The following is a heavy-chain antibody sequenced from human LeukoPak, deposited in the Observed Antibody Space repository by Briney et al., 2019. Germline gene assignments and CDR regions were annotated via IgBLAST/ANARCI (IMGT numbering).Heavy chain of an antibody. J-gene: IGHJ2*01. V-gene: IGHV4-59*08. D-gene: IGHD4-17*01. CDR3: ARTTTKLYWYFDL. Sequence: PSETLSLTRTASGGTISGYYRNWIRQPPGKGLEWIGYIYSSGSTNYNPSLMSRVTISVDTSNKQVSLKLSSVTAADTAVYYCARTTTKLYWYFDLWGRGTLVTVS. CDR1: GGTISGYY. CDR2: IYSSGST.